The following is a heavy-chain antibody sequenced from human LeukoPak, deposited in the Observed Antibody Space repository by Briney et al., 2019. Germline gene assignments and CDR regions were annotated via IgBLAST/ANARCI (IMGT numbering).Heavy chain of an antibody. CDR1: GFSFSSYW. J-gene: IGHJ4*02. Sequence: GGSLRLSCAASGFSFSSYWMSWVREAPGKGLEWVANIKQDGSEKYYVDSVKGRFTISRDNAKNSLYLQMNSLRAEDTAVYYCASVLLRRYYFDYWGQGTLVTVSS. D-gene: IGHD2-15*01. V-gene: IGHV3-7*03. CDR2: IKQDGSEK. CDR3: ASVLLRRYYFDY.